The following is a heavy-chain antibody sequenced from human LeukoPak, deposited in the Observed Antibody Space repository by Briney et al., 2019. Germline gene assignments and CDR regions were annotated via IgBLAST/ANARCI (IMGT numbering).Heavy chain of an antibody. Sequence: ASVKVSCKASGYTFTSYYMHWVRQAPGLGLEWMGIINPSGGSTSYAQKFQGRVTMTRDTSTSTVHMELSSLRSEDTAVYYCARDRDYGGKVYAFDIWGQGTMVTVSS. J-gene: IGHJ3*02. V-gene: IGHV1-46*01. CDR1: GYTFTSYY. D-gene: IGHD4-23*01. CDR3: ARDRDYGGKVYAFDI. CDR2: INPSGGST.